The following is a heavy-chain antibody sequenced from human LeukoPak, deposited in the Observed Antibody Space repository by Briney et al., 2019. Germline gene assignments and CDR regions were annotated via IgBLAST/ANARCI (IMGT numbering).Heavy chain of an antibody. CDR2: IRSKANSYAT. J-gene: IGHJ5*02. V-gene: IGHV3-73*01. Sequence: GGSPRLSCAASGFTFSGSAMHWVRQASGKGLEWVGRIRSKANSYATAYAASVKGRFTISRDDSKNTAYLQMNSLKTEDTAVYYCTRHQKIAVAEDWFDPWGQGTLVTVSS. CDR3: TRHQKIAVAEDWFDP. CDR1: GFTFSGSA. D-gene: IGHD6-19*01.